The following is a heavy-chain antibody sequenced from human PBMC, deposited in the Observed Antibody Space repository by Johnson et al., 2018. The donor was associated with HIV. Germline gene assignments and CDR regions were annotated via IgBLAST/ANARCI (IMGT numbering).Heavy chain of an antibody. D-gene: IGHD1-26*01. CDR2: IWYDGSNK. Sequence: QLVESGGGVVQPGRSLRLSCAASGFTFSSYGMHWVRQAPGKGLEWVAVIWYDGSNKNYADSVKGRFTVSRDKSKNAVYLQMNSLKTEDTAVYYCTTPLLVGANRPSEEGYNDAFDIWGQGTMVTVSS. CDR3: TTPLLVGANRPSEEGYNDAFDI. CDR1: GFTFSSYG. V-gene: IGHV3-33*01. J-gene: IGHJ3*02.